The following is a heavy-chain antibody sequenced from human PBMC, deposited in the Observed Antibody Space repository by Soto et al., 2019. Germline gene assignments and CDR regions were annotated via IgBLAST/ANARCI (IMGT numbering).Heavy chain of an antibody. CDR2: ISAAGDP. CDR3: ARTDRDFYGLDV. V-gene: IGHV3-13*05. Sequence: EVQLVESGGGLVQPGGSLRLSCEASGFTFRNYDMHWVRQGTGKGLESVSGISAAGDPDYADSVEGRFTIARENAQTSFFLQMNSLRVGDTAVYYCARTDRDFYGLDVWGQGTTVIVSS. J-gene: IGHJ6*02. CDR1: GFTFRNYD.